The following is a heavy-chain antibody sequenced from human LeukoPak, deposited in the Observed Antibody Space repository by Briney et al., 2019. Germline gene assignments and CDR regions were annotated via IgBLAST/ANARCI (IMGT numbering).Heavy chain of an antibody. CDR3: ARDPSNYYDSSGYYAGDY. CDR1: GFTFSSYS. V-gene: IGHV3-21*01. D-gene: IGHD3-22*01. J-gene: IGHJ4*02. Sequence: GGSLRLSCAASGFTFSSYSMNWVRQAPGKGLEWVSSISSSSSYIYYADSVKGRFTISRDNAKNSLYLQMNSLRAEDTAVYYCARDPSNYYDSSGYYAGDYWGQGTLVTVSS. CDR2: ISSSSSYI.